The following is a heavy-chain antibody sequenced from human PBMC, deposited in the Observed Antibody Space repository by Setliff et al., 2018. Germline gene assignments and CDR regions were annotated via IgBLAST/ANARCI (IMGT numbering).Heavy chain of an antibody. Sequence: ASVKVSCKASGYTFSDYGITWVRQAPGQGLEWMGWISAYTGNAYYAHKLQDRVTMTTDTSTGTAYMDLRSLRSDDTAVYYCERLVRYCTATSCQRTSGDDLWGQGTLVTISS. D-gene: IGHD2-2*01. J-gene: IGHJ4*02. CDR2: ISAYTGNA. CDR3: ERLVRYCTATSCQRTSGDDL. CDR1: GYTFSDYG. V-gene: IGHV1-18*01.